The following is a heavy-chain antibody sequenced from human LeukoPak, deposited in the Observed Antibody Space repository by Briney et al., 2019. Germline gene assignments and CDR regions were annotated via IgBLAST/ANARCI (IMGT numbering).Heavy chain of an antibody. V-gene: IGHV4-30-4*08. CDR2: IYYSGST. Sequence: SETLSLTCTVSGGSISSGDYYWSWIRQPPGKGLEWIGYIYYSGSTYYNPSLKSRVSISVDTSKNQFSLKLSSVTAADTAVYYCARDGYYDSSDNYWGQGTLVTVSS. D-gene: IGHD3-22*01. CDR1: GGSISSGDYY. CDR3: ARDGYYDSSDNY. J-gene: IGHJ4*02.